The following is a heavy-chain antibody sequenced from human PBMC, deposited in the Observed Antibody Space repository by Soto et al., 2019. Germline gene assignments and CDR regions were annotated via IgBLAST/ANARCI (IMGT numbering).Heavy chain of an antibody. D-gene: IGHD1-1*01. Sequence: ASVKVSCKASGYTFTSYAMHWVRQAPGQGLEWMGWINPNSGGTNYAQKFQGWVTMTRDTSISTAYMELSRLRSDDTAVYYCARGVQLDRGYYYTYWDVWGKGTTAPV. CDR1: GYTFTSYA. J-gene: IGHJ6*03. CDR3: ARGVQLDRGYYYTYWDV. V-gene: IGHV1-2*04. CDR2: INPNSGGT.